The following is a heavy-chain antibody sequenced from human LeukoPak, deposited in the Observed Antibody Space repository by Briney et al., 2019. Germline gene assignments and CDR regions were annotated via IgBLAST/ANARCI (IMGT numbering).Heavy chain of an antibody. J-gene: IGHJ4*02. Sequence: GWSLRLSCEASGFTFNTYGMHWVRQAPGKGLEWVAVIRLDGSNKYYADSVKGRFTISRDNSKNTLYLQVDSPRAEDTAVYYCARDRGKGAYADYWGQGTLVTVSS. CDR2: IRLDGSNK. CDR3: ARDRGKGAYADY. CDR1: GFTFNTYG. D-gene: IGHD4-17*01. V-gene: IGHV3-33*01.